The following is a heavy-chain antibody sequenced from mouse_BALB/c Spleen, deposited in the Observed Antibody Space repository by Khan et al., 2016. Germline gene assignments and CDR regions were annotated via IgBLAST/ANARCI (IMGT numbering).Heavy chain of an antibody. V-gene: IGHV1-87*01. CDR1: GYTSANYW. CDR2: IYPGAGDT. J-gene: IGHJ3*01. Sequence: QVQLKQSGAELARPGASVRLSCKASGYTSANYWMQWVKQRPGQGLEWIGSIYPGAGDTRYSEKFKDKATLTADKSSSSAYMHLRSVASEDSAVYYCADALFVYWGQGTLVTVSA. CDR3: ADALFVY.